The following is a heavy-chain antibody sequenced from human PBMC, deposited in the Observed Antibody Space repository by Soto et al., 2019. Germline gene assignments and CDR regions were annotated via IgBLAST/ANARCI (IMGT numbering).Heavy chain of an antibody. CDR2: MNPNSGNN. V-gene: IGHV1-8*01. CDR1: GYTFTSYD. CDR3: ARGGGDYGDYVD. J-gene: IGHJ4*02. Sequence: ASVKVSCKASGYTFTSYDINWVRQATGQGLEWMGWMNPNSGNNGYAQKFQGRVNMTRNTSISTAYMELRSLSSEDTAVYYCARGGGDYGDYVDWGQGTLVTVSS. D-gene: IGHD4-17*01.